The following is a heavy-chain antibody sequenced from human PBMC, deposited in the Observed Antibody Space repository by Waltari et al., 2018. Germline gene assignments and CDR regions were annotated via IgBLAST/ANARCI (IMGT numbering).Heavy chain of an antibody. CDR3: ARDVYDYVWGSYRHYYYGMDV. V-gene: IGHV3-53*01. CDR2: IYSGGST. Sequence: EVQLVESGGGLIQPGGSLRLSCAASGFTVSSNYMSWVRHAPGKGMGWVSGIYSGGSTYYADSVKGRFTISRDNSKNTLYLQMNSLRAEDTAVYYCARDVYDYVWGSYRHYYYGMDVWGQGTTVTVSS. CDR1: GFTVSSNY. J-gene: IGHJ6*02. D-gene: IGHD3-16*02.